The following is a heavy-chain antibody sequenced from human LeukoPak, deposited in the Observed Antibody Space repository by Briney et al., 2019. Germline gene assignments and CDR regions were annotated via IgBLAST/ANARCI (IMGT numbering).Heavy chain of an antibody. Sequence: SVTVSCKASGGTFSSYAISWVRQAPGQGLEWMGGIIPIFGTANYAQKFQGRVTITTDESTSTAYMELSSLRSEDTAVYYCASSGSYGVWYFDYWGQGTLVTVSS. V-gene: IGHV1-69*05. D-gene: IGHD1-26*01. CDR1: GGTFSSYA. J-gene: IGHJ4*02. CDR2: IIPIFGTA. CDR3: ASSGSYGVWYFDY.